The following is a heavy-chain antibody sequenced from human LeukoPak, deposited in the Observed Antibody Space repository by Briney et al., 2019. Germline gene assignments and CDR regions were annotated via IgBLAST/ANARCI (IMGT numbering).Heavy chain of an antibody. D-gene: IGHD6-13*01. Sequence: SETLSLTCAVYGGSFSGYYWGWIRQPPGKGLEWIGEINHSGSTNYNPSLKSRVTISVDTSKNQFSLKLSSVTAADTAVYYCARVAAAGTVVDYWGQGTLVTVSS. CDR1: GGSFSGYY. J-gene: IGHJ4*02. CDR2: INHSGST. V-gene: IGHV4-34*01. CDR3: ARVAAAGTVVDY.